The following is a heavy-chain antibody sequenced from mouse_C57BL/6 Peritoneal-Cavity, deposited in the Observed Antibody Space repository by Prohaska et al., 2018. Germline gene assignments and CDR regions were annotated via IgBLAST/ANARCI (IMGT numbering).Heavy chain of an antibody. J-gene: IGHJ4*01. Sequence: QVQLQQPGAELVMPGASVKLSCKASGYTFTSYWMHWVKQGPGQGLEWIGAIDPSDSYTNYNQKFKGKATLTVDKYSSTAYMQLSRLTSEDSAVYYCARQATGEAMDDWGQGTSVTVSS. CDR1: GYTFTSYW. D-gene: IGHD3-2*02. CDR2: IDPSDSYT. V-gene: IGHV1-69*01. CDR3: ARQATGEAMDD.